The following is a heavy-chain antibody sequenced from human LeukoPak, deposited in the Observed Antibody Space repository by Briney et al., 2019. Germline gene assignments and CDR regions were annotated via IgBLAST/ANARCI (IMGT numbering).Heavy chain of an antibody. D-gene: IGHD3-16*01. J-gene: IGHJ4*02. Sequence: ASVKVSCKVSGYTLTELSMHWVRQAPGKGLEWMGGFDPEDGETIYAQKFQGRVTMTEDTSTDTAYMELSSLRSEDTAVYYCAIGIRFPFNFDYWGQGTLVTVSS. CDR1: GYTLTELS. CDR2: FDPEDGET. V-gene: IGHV1-24*01. CDR3: AIGIRFPFNFDY.